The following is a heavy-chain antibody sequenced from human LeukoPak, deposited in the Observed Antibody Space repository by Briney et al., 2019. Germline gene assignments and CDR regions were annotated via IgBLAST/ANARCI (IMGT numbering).Heavy chain of an antibody. D-gene: IGHD2-2*01. V-gene: IGHV3-23*05. CDR3: ALDPQYDFDY. CDR2: IDTVGVET. Sequence: GGSLRLSCAASGFTFSNFAMSWVRQAPGKGLEWISTIDTVGVETYYADSVKGRFTISRDNSKNTLYLQMISLRAEDTAVYYCALDPQYDFDYWGQGALVNVSS. CDR1: GFTFSNFA. J-gene: IGHJ4*02.